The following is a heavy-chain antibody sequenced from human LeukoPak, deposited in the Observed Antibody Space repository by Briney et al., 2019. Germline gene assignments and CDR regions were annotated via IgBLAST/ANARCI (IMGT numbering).Heavy chain of an antibody. Sequence: ASVKVSCKASGYTFTSYDINWVRQATGQGLEWMGWMNPNSGNTGYAQKFQGRVTMTRNTSISTAYMELSSLRSEDTAVYYCARGPSHYDFWSGYSFFHFLGYDYWGQGTLVTVSS. V-gene: IGHV1-8*01. J-gene: IGHJ4*02. CDR2: MNPNSGNT. CDR1: GYTFTSYD. CDR3: ARGPSHYDFWSGYSFFHFLGYDY. D-gene: IGHD3-3*01.